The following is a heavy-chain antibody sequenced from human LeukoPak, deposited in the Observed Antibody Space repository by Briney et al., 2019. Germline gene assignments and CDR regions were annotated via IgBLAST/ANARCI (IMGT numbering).Heavy chain of an antibody. CDR1: GFTFSSYG. Sequence: GGSLRLSCAASGFTFSSYGMHWVRQAPGKGLEWVAFIRYDGSNKYYADSVKGRFTISRDNSKNTLYLQMNSLRAEDTAVYYCARDLSGSWYGYVDYWGQGTLVTVSS. CDR2: IRYDGSNK. J-gene: IGHJ4*02. D-gene: IGHD6-13*01. V-gene: IGHV3-30*02. CDR3: ARDLSGSWYGYVDY.